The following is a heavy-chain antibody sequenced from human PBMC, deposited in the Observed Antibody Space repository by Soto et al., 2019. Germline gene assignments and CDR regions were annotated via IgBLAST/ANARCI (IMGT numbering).Heavy chain of an antibody. Sequence: SETLSLTCSVSGGAISSYYWSWIRQPPGKGLEWIGYIYYSGSTNYNPSLKSRVTISVDTSKNQFSLKLSSVTAADTAVYYCASTNGDYYYYYMDVWGKGTTVTVSS. CDR1: GGAISSYY. CDR3: ASTNGDYYYYYMDV. D-gene: IGHD2-8*01. CDR2: IYYSGST. V-gene: IGHV4-59*08. J-gene: IGHJ6*03.